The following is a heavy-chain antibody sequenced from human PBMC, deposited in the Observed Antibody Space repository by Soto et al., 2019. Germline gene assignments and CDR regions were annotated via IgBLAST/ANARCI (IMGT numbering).Heavy chain of an antibody. J-gene: IGHJ4*02. CDR2: IFYSGTT. Sequence: PSETLSLTCTASGGSMSSYYWSWIRQPPGMGLEWIGYIFYSGTTNYNPSLKSRVTISVDTSKDQFSLHLSSVTPADTAVYYCARGGTVLNGFDYWGQGTLVTVSS. D-gene: IGHD4-17*01. CDR1: GGSMSSYY. CDR3: ARGGTVLNGFDY. V-gene: IGHV4-59*01.